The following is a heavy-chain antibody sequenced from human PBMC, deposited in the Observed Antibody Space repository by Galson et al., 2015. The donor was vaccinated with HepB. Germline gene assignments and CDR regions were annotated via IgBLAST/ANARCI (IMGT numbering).Heavy chain of an antibody. J-gene: IGHJ4*02. Sequence: SVKVSCKATGYTFTESYIHWVRQAPGQGLEWMGRVNPISGGANYAQRFQGRVTMTRDASLSTAYMELNGLQSADTGSYYCTRELPRGYFETWGQGTLVIVSS. V-gene: IGHV1-2*05. CDR3: TRELPRGYFET. D-gene: IGHD3-9*01. CDR2: VNPISGGA. CDR1: GYTFTESY.